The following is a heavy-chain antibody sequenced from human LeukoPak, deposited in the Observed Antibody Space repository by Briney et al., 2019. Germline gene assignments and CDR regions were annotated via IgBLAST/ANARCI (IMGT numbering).Heavy chain of an antibody. D-gene: IGHD6-19*01. CDR2: ISSSSRYI. CDR3: ARGEGKQWLVYFDY. J-gene: IGHJ4*02. V-gene: IGHV3-21*01. CDR1: GFTFSSYS. Sequence: GGSLRLSCAASGFTFSSYSMNWVRQAPGKGLEWVSSISSSSRYIYYADSVKGRFTISRDNAKNSLYLQMNSLRAEDTAVYYCARGEGKQWLVYFDYWGQGTLVTVSS.